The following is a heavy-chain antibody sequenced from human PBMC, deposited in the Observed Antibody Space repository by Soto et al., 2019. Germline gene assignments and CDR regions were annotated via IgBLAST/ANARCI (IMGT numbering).Heavy chain of an antibody. CDR2: IWYDGSNK. CDR1: GFTFSSYG. D-gene: IGHD6-25*01. CDR3: ARDPATSFVYYGMDV. J-gene: IGHJ6*02. Sequence: VGSLRLSCAASGFTFSSYGMHWVRQAPGKGLEWVAVIWYDGSNKYYADSVKGRFTISRDNSKNTLYLQMNSLRAEDTAVYYCARDPATSFVYYGMDVWGQGTTVTVSS. V-gene: IGHV3-33*01.